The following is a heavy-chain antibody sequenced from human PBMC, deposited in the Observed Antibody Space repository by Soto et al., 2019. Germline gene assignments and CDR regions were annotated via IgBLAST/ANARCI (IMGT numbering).Heavy chain of an antibody. CDR1: GGSISGYS. CDR3: ARRTKLGTAWYPDC. J-gene: IGHJ4*02. CDR2: IHYTGGT. Sequence: QVHLQESGPGLVKPSETLSLTCAVSGGSISGYSWSWIRQPPGKGLEWIGNIHYTGGTNYNASLKSRLTISLDTSKIQYSLHPTSVTAADTAVYYCARRTKLGTAWYPDCWGQGTLVTVSS. D-gene: IGHD6-19*01. V-gene: IGHV4-59*08.